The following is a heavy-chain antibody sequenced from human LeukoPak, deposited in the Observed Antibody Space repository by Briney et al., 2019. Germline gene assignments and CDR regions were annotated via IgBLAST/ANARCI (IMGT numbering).Heavy chain of an antibody. V-gene: IGHV4-59*06. J-gene: IGHJ6*02. CDR3: ALSSYGMDV. CDR2: IYYSGST. CDR1: GGSISSHY. Sequence: PSETLSLTCTISGGSISSHYWSWIRQPPGKGLEWIGYIYYSGSTYYNPSLKSRVTISVDTSKNQFSLKLSSVTAADTAVYYCALSSYGMDVWGQGTTVTVSS.